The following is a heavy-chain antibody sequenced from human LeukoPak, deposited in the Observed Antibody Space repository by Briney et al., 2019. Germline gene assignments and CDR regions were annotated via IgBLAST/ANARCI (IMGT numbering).Heavy chain of an antibody. J-gene: IGHJ4*02. D-gene: IGHD6-19*01. CDR1: GFTFSDYY. V-gene: IGHV3-11*01. Sequence: GGSLRLSCAASGFTFSDYYMSWIRQAPGKGLEWVSYISGRGSTIYYADSVKGRFTISRDNAKNSLYLQMNSLRPEDTAFYYCAKDRSRSYSSFDAWGQGTLVAVSS. CDR3: AKDRSRSYSSFDA. CDR2: ISGRGSTI.